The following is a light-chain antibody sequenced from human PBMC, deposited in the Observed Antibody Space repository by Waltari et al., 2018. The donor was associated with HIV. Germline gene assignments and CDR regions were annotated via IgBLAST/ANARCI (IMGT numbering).Light chain of an antibody. J-gene: IGKJ2*01. CDR3: QQSYSTPRT. Sequence: DIQMTQSPSSLSASVGARVTLTCRASQSISSYLNWYQQKPGKAPKLLIYAASSLQSGVPSRFSGSGSGTDFTLTISSLQPEDFATYYCQQSYSTPRTFGQGTKLEIK. CDR1: QSISSY. CDR2: AAS. V-gene: IGKV1-39*01.